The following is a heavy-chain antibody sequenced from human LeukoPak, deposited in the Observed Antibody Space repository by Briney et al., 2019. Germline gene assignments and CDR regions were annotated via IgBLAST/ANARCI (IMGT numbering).Heavy chain of an antibody. J-gene: IGHJ4*02. CDR1: GGSISRYY. CDR3: ASSEWNYAR. V-gene: IGHV4-59*08. Sequence: KSSETLSLTCTVSGGSISRYYWSWMRQPPGKGLEWIGYIHYSGNTNYNPSLKSRVTISLGTSRTQFSLKLTSVTAADTAVYYCASSEWNYARWGQGMLVTVSS. D-gene: IGHD1-7*01. CDR2: IHYSGNT.